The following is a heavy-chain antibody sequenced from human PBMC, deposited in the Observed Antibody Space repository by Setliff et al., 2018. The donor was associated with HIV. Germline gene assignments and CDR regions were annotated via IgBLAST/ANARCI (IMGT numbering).Heavy chain of an antibody. CDR1: GFTFSGYW. CDR2: INGDGSDK. D-gene: IGHD7-27*01. J-gene: IGHJ4*02. CDR3: VREDWGSFDY. V-gene: IGHV3-7*01. Sequence: GGSLRLSCAASGFTFSGYWMGWVRQAPGKGLEWVANINGDGSDKYYVDSVKGRFTISRDNAKNSLYLQMHSLRAEDTAVYYCVREDWGSFDYWGRGTPVTVSS.